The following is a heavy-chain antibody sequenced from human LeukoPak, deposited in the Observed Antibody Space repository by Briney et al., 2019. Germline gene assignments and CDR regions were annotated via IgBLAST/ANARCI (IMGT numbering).Heavy chain of an antibody. D-gene: IGHD3-16*01. CDR3: ARGAGVLGLGGDH. CDR1: GFTLSACN. CDR2: ISSNTNYK. J-gene: IGHJ4*02. Sequence: GGSLRLSCAASGFTLSACNMNWVRQAPGKGLEWVASISSNTNYKYYADSLKGRFTVSRDNAKNSLFLQMNSLRAEDTAVYYCARGAGVLGLGGDHWGQGTLVTVSS. V-gene: IGHV3-21*01.